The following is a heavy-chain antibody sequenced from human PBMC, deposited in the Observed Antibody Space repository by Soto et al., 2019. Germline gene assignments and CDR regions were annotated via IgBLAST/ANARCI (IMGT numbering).Heavy chain of an antibody. V-gene: IGHV1-69*08. Sequence: QVQLVQSGAEVKKPGSSVKVSCKASGGTFSSYTISWVRQALGQGLEWMGRIIPILGIANYAQKFQGRVTITADKSTSTAYMELSSLRSEDTAVYYCARDCSSTSCYKDYWGQGTLVTVSS. CDR2: IIPILGIA. CDR1: GGTFSSYT. D-gene: IGHD2-2*02. J-gene: IGHJ4*02. CDR3: ARDCSSTSCYKDY.